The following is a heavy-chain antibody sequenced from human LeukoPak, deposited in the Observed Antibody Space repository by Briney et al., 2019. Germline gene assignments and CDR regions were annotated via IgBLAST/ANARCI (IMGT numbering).Heavy chain of an antibody. V-gene: IGHV4-59*08. CDR1: GGSISSYY. Sequence: PSETLSLTCTVSGGSISSYYWSWIRQPPGKGLEWIGYIYYSGSTNYNPSLKSRVTISVDTSKNQFSLKLSSVTAADTAVYYCYTRGGSGDFWSGYQSPDAFDIWGQGTMVTVSS. CDR3: YTRGGSGDFWSGYQSPDAFDI. D-gene: IGHD3-3*01. CDR2: IYYSGST. J-gene: IGHJ3*02.